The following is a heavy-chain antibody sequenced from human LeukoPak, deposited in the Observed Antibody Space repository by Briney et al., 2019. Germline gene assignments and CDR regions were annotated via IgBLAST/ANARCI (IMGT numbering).Heavy chain of an antibody. CDR1: GFTVSSNY. Sequence: GGTLRLSCAASGFTVSSNYMSWVRQAPGKGLEWVSVIYSGGSTYYADSVKGRFTISRDNSKNTLYLQMNSLRAEDTAVYYCARVGSYGLNFDYWGQGTLVTVSS. CDR2: IYSGGST. CDR3: ARVGSYGLNFDY. V-gene: IGHV3-53*01. D-gene: IGHD5-18*01. J-gene: IGHJ4*02.